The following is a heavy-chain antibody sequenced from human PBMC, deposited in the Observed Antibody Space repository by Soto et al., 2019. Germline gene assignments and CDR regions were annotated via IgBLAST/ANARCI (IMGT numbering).Heavy chain of an antibody. CDR1: GFTFSSYG. J-gene: IGHJ4*02. Sequence: GGSLRLSCAASGFTFSSYGMHWVRQAPGKGLEWVAVISYDGSNKYYADSVKGRFTISRDNSKNTLYLQMNSLRAEDTAVYYCARTSSGYYYDQNFDYWGQGTLVTVSS. CDR2: ISYDGSNK. D-gene: IGHD3-22*01. CDR3: ARTSSGYYYDQNFDY. V-gene: IGHV3-30*03.